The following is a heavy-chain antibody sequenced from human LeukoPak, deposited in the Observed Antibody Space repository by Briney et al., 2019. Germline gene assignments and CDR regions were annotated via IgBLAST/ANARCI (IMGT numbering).Heavy chain of an antibody. CDR3: ARERNQLWFGESGYMDV. D-gene: IGHD3-10*01. Sequence: ASVKVSCKASGYTFTSYGISWVRQAPGQGLEWMGWISAYNGNTNYAQKLQGRVTMTRNTSISTAYMELSSLRSEDTAVYYCARERNQLWFGESGYMDVWGKGTTVTVSS. CDR2: ISAYNGNT. J-gene: IGHJ6*03. V-gene: IGHV1-18*01. CDR1: GYTFTSYG.